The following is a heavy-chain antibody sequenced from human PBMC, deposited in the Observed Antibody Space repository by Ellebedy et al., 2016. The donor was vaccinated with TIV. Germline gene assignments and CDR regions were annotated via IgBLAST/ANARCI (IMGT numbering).Heavy chain of an antibody. V-gene: IGHV3-11*01. CDR3: ARDGYGGYSDT. CDR2: ISSSGSTI. CDR1: GFTFLDYY. Sequence: GESLKISCAASGFTFLDYYMSWIRHPPVKGLEWVSYISSSGSTIYYADSVKGRFTISRDNAKNSLYLQMNSLRAEDTAVYYCARDGYGGYSDTWGQGTMIIVSS. J-gene: IGHJ1*01. D-gene: IGHD5-18*01.